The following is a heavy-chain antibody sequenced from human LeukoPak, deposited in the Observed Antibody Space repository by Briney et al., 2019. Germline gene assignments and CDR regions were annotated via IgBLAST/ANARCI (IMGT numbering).Heavy chain of an antibody. CDR3: ARTGTTGNAFDI. CDR1: GFTFSSYS. D-gene: IGHD1-1*01. J-gene: IGHJ3*02. Sequence: PGGSLRLSCEGSGFTFSSYSMIWVRQAPGKGLEWVSSIRGDSTETRHADSLMGRFTISRDNAKKSLYLQMNSLRAEDTAVYYCARTGTTGNAFDIWGQGTMVTVSS. CDR2: IRGDSTET. V-gene: IGHV3-21*04.